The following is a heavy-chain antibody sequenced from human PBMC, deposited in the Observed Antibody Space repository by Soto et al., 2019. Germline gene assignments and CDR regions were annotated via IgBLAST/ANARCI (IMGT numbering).Heavy chain of an antibody. CDR3: ARGSSIAGLYYGMDV. CDR2: NYYSGIT. J-gene: IGHJ6*02. D-gene: IGHD6-6*01. CDR1: GGSISSVGYY. Sequence: SQTLSLTCTVSGGSISSVGYYWTCIRQHPGKGLEWIGYNYYSGITYYNPSLKSRVTISLDTSKNQFSLKLSSVTAADTAVYYCARGSSIAGLYYGMDVWGQGTTVTVSS. V-gene: IGHV4-31*03.